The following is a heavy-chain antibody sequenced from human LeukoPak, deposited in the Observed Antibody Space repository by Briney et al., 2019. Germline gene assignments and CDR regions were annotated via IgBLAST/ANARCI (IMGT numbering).Heavy chain of an antibody. V-gene: IGHV3-48*02. CDR2: ISSSSSSTI. J-gene: IGHJ4*02. D-gene: IGHD4-17*01. CDR1: GFTFSSFE. CDR3: ARSFGYGDHDDY. Sequence: GGSLRLSCAASGFTFSSFEMNWVRQAPGKGLEWLSYISSSSSSTIYYADSVKGRFTISRDNAKNSLYLQMNSLRDEDTAVYYCARSFGYGDHDDYWGQGTLVTVSS.